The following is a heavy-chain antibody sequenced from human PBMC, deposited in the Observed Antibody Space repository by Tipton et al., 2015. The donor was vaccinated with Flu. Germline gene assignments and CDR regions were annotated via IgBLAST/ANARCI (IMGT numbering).Heavy chain of an antibody. D-gene: IGHD3-22*01. V-gene: IGHV1-69*01. CDR3: ARGITVIEFTCAF. CDR1: GGTFSNYA. Sequence: QLVQSGAEVKKPGSSVKVSCKTSGGTFSNYAISWVRQAPGQGLEWMGGIIPILGIPNYTQKFQGRLTITADESTTTAYMELSSLRSDDTAVYYCARGITVIEFTCAFWGQGTPVTVSS. J-gene: IGHJ4*02. CDR2: IIPILGIP.